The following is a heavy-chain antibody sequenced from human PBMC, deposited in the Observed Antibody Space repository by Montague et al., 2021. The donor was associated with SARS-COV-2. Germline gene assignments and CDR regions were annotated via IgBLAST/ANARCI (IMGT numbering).Heavy chain of an antibody. D-gene: IGHD1-26*01. CDR3: ARELVGVRAFDT. V-gene: IGHV3-48*03. Sequence: SLRLSCAASGFIFSSYEMNWVRQAPGKGLEWISYISSSGGGSTKHYTDSVKGRFTISRDNAKNSLCLQMNSLRVEDTATYYCARELVGVRAFDTWGQGTLVIVSS. CDR1: GFIFSSYE. J-gene: IGHJ4*02. CDR2: ISSSGGGSTK.